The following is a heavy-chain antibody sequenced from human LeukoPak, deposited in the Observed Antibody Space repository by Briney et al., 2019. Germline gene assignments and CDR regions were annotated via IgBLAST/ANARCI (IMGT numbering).Heavy chain of an antibody. V-gene: IGHV3-30-3*01. Sequence: GGSLRLSCAASGFTFSSYAMHWVRQAPGKGLEWVAVISYDGSNKYYADSVKGRSTISRDNSKNTLYLQMNSLRAEDTAVYYCARATQRGSDCSSTSCYSSVYYYGMDVWGQGTTVTVSS. CDR3: ARATQRGSDCSSTSCYSSVYYYGMDV. CDR2: ISYDGSNK. CDR1: GFTFSSYA. J-gene: IGHJ6*02. D-gene: IGHD2-2*02.